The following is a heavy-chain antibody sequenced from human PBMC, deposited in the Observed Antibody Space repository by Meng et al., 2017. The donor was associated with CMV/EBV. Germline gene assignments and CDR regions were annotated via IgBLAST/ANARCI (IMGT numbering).Heavy chain of an antibody. D-gene: IGHD1-26*01. CDR2: INPNCGGT. J-gene: IGHJ6*02. CDR3: TITAGTLWYNYYYGMDV. Sequence: ASVKVSCKASGYTFTGYYMHWVRQAPGQGLEWMGWINPNCGGTNYAQKFQGRVTITRDTSISTAYMELGRLRSDDTAVYYCTITAGTLWYNYYYGMDVWGQGTTVTVSS. V-gene: IGHV1-2*02. CDR1: GYTFTGYY.